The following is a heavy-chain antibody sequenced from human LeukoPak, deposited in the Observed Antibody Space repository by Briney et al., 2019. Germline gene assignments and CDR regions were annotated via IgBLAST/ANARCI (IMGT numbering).Heavy chain of an antibody. CDR1: GGSISSYY. V-gene: IGHV4-39*07. CDR3: ARDPHYYDSSGYFPHDAFDI. D-gene: IGHD3-22*01. CDR2: IYYSGST. J-gene: IGHJ3*02. Sequence: SETLSLTCTVSGGSISSYYWGWIRQPPGKGLEWIGSIYYSGSTYYNPSLKSRVTISVDTSKNQFSLKLSSVTAADTAVYYCARDPHYYDSSGYFPHDAFDIWGQGTMVTVSS.